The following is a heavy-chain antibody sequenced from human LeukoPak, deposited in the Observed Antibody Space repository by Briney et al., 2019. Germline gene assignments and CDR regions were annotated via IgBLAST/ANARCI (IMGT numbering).Heavy chain of an antibody. CDR2: IYRSGST. CDR3: ARASGGLGIPHFDY. D-gene: IGHD7-27*01. CDR1: GGSISSGGYS. V-gene: IGHV4-30-2*01. J-gene: IGHJ4*02. Sequence: SETLSLTCAVSGGSISSGGYSWSWIRQPPGKGLEWIGYIYRSGSTYYNPSLKSRVTISVDRSKNQFSLKLSSVTAADTAVYYCARASGGLGIPHFDYWGQGTLVTVSS.